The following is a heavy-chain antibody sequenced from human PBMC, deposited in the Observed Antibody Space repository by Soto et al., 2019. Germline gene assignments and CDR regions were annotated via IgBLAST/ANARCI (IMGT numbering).Heavy chain of an antibody. CDR2: ISGSGGST. CDR3: AKGPNTAMSYFDD. Sequence: GGSLRLSCAASGFTFSTYAMSWVLQAPWKGLEWVSAISGSGGSTYYADSVKGRFTISRDNSKNTLYLQMNSLRAEDTAVYYCAKGPNTAMSYFDDWGQGTLVTVSS. D-gene: IGHD5-18*01. CDR1: GFTFSTYA. V-gene: IGHV3-23*01. J-gene: IGHJ4*02.